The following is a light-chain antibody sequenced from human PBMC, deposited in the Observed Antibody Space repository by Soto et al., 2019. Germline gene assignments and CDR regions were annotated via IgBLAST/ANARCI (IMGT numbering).Light chain of an antibody. J-gene: IGKJ4*01. Sequence: EIVMMQSPATLSVSPAERVTLSCRASQSINNNLAWYQQKPGQAPRLLMYHASTRATGIPARFSGSGSGTEFTLTFSSLQSEDFAVYYCQQYNNWPLTFGGGTRVEIK. CDR2: HAS. CDR3: QQYNNWPLT. CDR1: QSINNN. V-gene: IGKV3-15*01.